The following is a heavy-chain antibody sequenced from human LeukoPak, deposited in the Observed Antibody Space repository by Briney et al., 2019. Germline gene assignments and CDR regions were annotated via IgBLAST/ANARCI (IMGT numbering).Heavy chain of an antibody. J-gene: IGHJ3*02. Sequence: KPSETLSLTCTVSGGSISSGYYWGWIRPPPGKGLEWIGTIYHSGSTYYNLSLKSRVTISVDTSKNQFSLKLSSVTAADTAVYYCARPISWARGAFDIWGQGTMVTVSS. CDR1: GGSISSGYY. CDR3: ARPISWARGAFDI. V-gene: IGHV4-38-2*02. CDR2: IYHSGST. D-gene: IGHD1-26*01.